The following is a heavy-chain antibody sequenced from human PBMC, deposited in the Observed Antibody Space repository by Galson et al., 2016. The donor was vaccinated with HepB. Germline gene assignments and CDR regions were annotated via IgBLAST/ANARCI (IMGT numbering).Heavy chain of an antibody. V-gene: IGHV3-74*01. Sequence: SLRLSCAASGFTLSSYWMHWVRQVPGKGLFWLARVNSDERSLGYADAVKGRFIISRDNAKNTLFLQMNSLSHEDSALYYCVRGVWGADYFIDWWGQGTPVTVSA. J-gene: IGHJ4*02. CDR3: VRGVWGADYFIDW. CDR1: GFTLSSYW. D-gene: IGHD2/OR15-2a*01. CDR2: VNSDERSL.